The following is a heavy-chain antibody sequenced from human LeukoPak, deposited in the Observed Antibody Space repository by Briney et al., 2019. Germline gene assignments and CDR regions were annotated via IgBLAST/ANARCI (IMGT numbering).Heavy chain of an antibody. CDR1: GGSISSYY. J-gene: IGHJ6*02. D-gene: IGHD4/OR15-4a*01. V-gene: IGHV4-59*01. CDR3: ARARLSRKGMDV. Sequence: SETLSLTCTVSGGSISSYYWSWIRQPPGKGLEWIGYIYYSGSTNYNPPLKSRVTISVDTSKNQFSLKLSSVTAADTAVYYCARARLSRKGMDVWGQGTTVTVSS. CDR2: IYYSGST.